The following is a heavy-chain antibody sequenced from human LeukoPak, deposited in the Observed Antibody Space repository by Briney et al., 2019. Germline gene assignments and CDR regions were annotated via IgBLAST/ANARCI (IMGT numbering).Heavy chain of an antibody. D-gene: IGHD2-2*01. CDR2: IYYSGST. CDR1: GGSISSSSYY. Sequence: SETLSLACTVSGGSISSSSYYWGWIRQPPGKGLEWIGSIYYSGSTYYNPSLKSRVTISVDTSKNQFSLKLSSVTAADTAVYYCARHLPPSVVPAAMHINWFDPWGQGTLVTVSS. J-gene: IGHJ5*02. V-gene: IGHV4-39*01. CDR3: ARHLPPSVVPAAMHINWFDP.